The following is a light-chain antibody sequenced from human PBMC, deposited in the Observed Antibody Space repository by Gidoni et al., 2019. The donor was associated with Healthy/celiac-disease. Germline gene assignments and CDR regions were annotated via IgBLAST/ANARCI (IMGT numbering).Light chain of an antibody. J-gene: IGKJ5*01. CDR1: QDISNY. V-gene: IGKV1-33*01. CDR2: DAS. Sequence: DIQMTQSPSSLSASVGERVTITCQASQDISNYLNWYQQKTGKAPKLLIDDASNLETGVPSRFSGSGSGTDFTFTISSLQPEDIATYYCQQYDNLPITFGQGTRLEIK. CDR3: QQYDNLPIT.